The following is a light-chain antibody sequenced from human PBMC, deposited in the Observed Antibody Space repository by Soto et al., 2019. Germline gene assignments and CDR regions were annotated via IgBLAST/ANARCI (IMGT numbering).Light chain of an antibody. CDR1: NIGSKS. J-gene: IGLJ2*01. CDR3: QVWDLGSGVA. CDR2: YDS. Sequence: SYVLTQAPSVSVAPGKTARVTCGGNNIGSKSVHWYQQKPGQAPVLVIYYDSDRPSGVPERFSGSNSGNMATLTISRVEAGDEADYYCQVWDLGSGVAFGGGTKLTVL. V-gene: IGLV3-21*04.